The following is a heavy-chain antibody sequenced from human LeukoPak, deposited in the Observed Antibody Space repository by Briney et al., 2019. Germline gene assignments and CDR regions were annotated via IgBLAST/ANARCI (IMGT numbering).Heavy chain of an antibody. V-gene: IGHV4-39*07. D-gene: IGHD3-22*01. CDR3: ARDLGYYSDSSGLYY. Sequence: SQTLSLTCTVSGGSISSSSDYWGWIRQPPGKGLEWIGNVLYSGSTYYNPSLKSRVTISVDTSKNQFSLKLSSVTAADTAVYYCARDLGYYSDSSGLYYWGQGTLVTVSS. J-gene: IGHJ4*02. CDR1: GGSISSSSDY. CDR2: VLYSGST.